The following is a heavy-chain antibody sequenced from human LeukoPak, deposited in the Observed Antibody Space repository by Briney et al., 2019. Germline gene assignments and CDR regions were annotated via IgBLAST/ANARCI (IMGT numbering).Heavy chain of an antibody. CDR1: GFSFSTYA. V-gene: IGHV3-23*01. CDR2: ISGGGDST. J-gene: IGHJ5*02. CDR3: AKGAAALGYNWFDP. D-gene: IGHD3-16*01. Sequence: GGSLRLSCEASGFSFSTYAMSWVRQAPGKGLEWVSVISGGGDSTYYADSVKGRFIISRENSKNTLYLQMNSLRAEDTAIYHCAKGAAALGYNWFDPWGQGTLVTVSS.